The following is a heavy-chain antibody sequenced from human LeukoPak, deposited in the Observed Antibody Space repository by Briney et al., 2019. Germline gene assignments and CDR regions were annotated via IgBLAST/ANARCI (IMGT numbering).Heavy chain of an antibody. J-gene: IGHJ4*02. CDR3: AREGYYYDSSGYFPYFDY. Sequence: ASVKVSCKASGYTFTSYYMHWVRQAPGQGLEWMGIINPSGGSTSYAQKFQGRVTMTRGTSTSTVYMELSSLRSEDTAVYYCAREGYYYDSSGYFPYFDYWGQGTLVTVSS. CDR2: INPSGGST. V-gene: IGHV1-46*01. D-gene: IGHD3-22*01. CDR1: GYTFTSYY.